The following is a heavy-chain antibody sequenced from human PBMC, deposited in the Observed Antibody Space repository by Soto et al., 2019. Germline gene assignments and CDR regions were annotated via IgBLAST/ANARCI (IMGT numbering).Heavy chain of an antibody. D-gene: IGHD3-10*01. V-gene: IGHV1-3*01. J-gene: IGHJ4*02. Sequence: ASVKVSWKASGDTFTSYAMHWVRQAPGQRHEWMGWINAGNGNTKYSQKFQGRVTITRDTSASTAYMELSGLKSEDTAIYYCANDRITIVRRVLIIHYWGQGTLVTVSS. CDR2: INAGNGNT. CDR1: GDTFTSYA. CDR3: ANDRITIVRRVLIIHY.